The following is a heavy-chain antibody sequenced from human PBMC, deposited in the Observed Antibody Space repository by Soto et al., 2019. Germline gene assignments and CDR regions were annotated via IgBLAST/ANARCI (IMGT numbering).Heavy chain of an antibody. CDR3: ARHFNSIRSAGIYYYYYMDV. V-gene: IGHV4-59*08. CDR2: IYYSGST. CDR1: GGSISSYY. J-gene: IGHJ6*03. Sequence: SETLSLTCTVSGGSISSYYWSWIRQPPGKGLEWIGYIYYSGSTNYNPSLKSRVTISVDTSKNQFSLKLSSVTAADTAVYYCARHFNSIRSAGIYYYYYMDVWGKGTTVTVSS. D-gene: IGHD3-10*01.